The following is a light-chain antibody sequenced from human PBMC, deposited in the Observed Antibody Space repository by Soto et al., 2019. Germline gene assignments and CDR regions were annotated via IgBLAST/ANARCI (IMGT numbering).Light chain of an antibody. V-gene: IGKV1-39*01. CDR3: QQSYSTPGT. CDR2: AAS. J-gene: IGKJ1*01. CDR1: QSISSY. Sequence: DIQMTQSPPSLSASVGDRVTITCRASQSISSYLNWYQQKPGKAPKLLIYAASSLQSGVPSRFSGSGSGTDFTLTISSLQPDDFATYYCQQSYSTPGTFGQGTKVEIK.